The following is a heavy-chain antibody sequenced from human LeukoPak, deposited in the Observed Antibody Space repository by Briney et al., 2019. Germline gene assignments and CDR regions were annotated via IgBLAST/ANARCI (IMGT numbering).Heavy chain of an antibody. CDR2: ISGCCGST. Sequence: GGSLRLSCAASGFTFSSYAMSWVRQAPGKGLEWVSAISGCCGSTYYADSVKGRFTISRDNSKNTLYLQMNSLRAEDTALYYCAKDGGIAARLTDYWGQGTLVTVSS. D-gene: IGHD6-6*01. J-gene: IGHJ4*02. V-gene: IGHV3-23*01. CDR1: GFTFSSYA. CDR3: AKDGGIAARLTDY.